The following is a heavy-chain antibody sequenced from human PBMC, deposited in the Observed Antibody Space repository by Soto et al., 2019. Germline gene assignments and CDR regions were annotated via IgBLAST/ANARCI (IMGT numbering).Heavy chain of an antibody. D-gene: IGHD3-22*01. J-gene: IGHJ4*02. V-gene: IGHV1-2*02. CDR1: GYTFTDYY. CDR3: ARGPKDYYDSTEELDY. Sequence: ASVKVSCKASGYTFTDYYLHWVGQAPGQGLEWMGWVKPYSDGTKYAQRFQGRVTMTKDTSINTAYMALSRLRSDDTAIYYCARGPKDYYDSTEELDYWGQGTLVTVSS. CDR2: VKPYSDGT.